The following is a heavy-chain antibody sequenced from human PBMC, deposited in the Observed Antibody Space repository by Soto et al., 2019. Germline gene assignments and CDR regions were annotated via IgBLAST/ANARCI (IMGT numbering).Heavy chain of an antibody. Sequence: PSETLSLTCTVSGDSISSSYWSWIRQPPGKGLEWIGYMYYSGSTSHNPSLNSRVTLSVDTSKNQFFLKLSFVTAADTAVYYCARHRALNWFDPWGQGTLVTVSS. J-gene: IGHJ5*02. CDR1: GDSISSSY. V-gene: IGHV4-59*08. CDR3: ARHRALNWFDP. CDR2: MYYSGST.